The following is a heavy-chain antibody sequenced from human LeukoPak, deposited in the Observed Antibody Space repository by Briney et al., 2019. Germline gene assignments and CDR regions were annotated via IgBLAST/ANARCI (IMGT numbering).Heavy chain of an antibody. Sequence: GGSLRLSCAASGFTFSSYWMSWVRQAPGKGLEWVANIKQDGSEKYYVDSVKGRFTISRDNAKNSLYLQMNSLRAEDTAVYYCARLYGSGIYYYYYMDVWGKGTTVTISS. CDR1: GFTFSSYW. V-gene: IGHV3-7*01. D-gene: IGHD3-10*01. CDR2: IKQDGSEK. CDR3: ARLYGSGIYYYYYMDV. J-gene: IGHJ6*03.